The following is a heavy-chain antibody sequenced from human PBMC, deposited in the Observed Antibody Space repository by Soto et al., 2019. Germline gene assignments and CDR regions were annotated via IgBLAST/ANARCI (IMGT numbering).Heavy chain of an antibody. J-gene: IGHJ4*02. CDR2: IKQDGSEK. V-gene: IGHV3-7*05. Sequence: EVQLVESGGGLVQPGGSLRLSCAASGFTFSSYWMSWVRQAPGKGLEWVANIKQDGSEKYYVDSVKGRFTISRDNAKNSLYLQMNSLRAEDTAVYYCARMGNRRMSSFCDYWGQGTLVTVSS. D-gene: IGHD7-27*01. CDR3: ARMGNRRMSSFCDY. CDR1: GFTFSSYW.